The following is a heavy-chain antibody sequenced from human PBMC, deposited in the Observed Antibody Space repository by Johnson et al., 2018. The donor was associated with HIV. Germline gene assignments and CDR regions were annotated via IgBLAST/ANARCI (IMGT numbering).Heavy chain of an antibody. CDR2: TRNQANSYTT. Sequence: VQLVESGGGLVQPGGSLRLSCVASGFTFSDHYMDWVRQTPGKGLEWVGRTRNQANSYTTEYAASVKGRFTISRDDSEKSLYLQMNSLKTEDTAVYYCARASGGSDWRAFDIWGQGRLVTVSS. J-gene: IGHJ3*02. CDR1: GFTFSDHY. V-gene: IGHV3-72*01. CDR3: ARASGGSDWRAFDI. D-gene: IGHD1-26*01.